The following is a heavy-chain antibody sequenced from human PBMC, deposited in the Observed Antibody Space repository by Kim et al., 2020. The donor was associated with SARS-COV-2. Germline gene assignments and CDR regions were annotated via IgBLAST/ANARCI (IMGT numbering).Heavy chain of an antibody. CDR1: GFTFDDYA. D-gene: IGHD3-10*02. J-gene: IGHJ4*02. V-gene: IGHV3-9*01. CDR2: ISWNSGSI. Sequence: GGSLRLSCAASGFTFDDYAMHWVRQAPGKGLEWVSGISWNSGSIGYADSVKGRFTISRDNAKNSLYLQMNSLRAEDTALYYCAKDIYVGMAGGLDYWGQGTLVTISS. CDR3: AKDIYVGMAGGLDY.